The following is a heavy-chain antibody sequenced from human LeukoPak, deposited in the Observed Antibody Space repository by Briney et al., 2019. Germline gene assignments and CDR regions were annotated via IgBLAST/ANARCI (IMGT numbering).Heavy chain of an antibody. V-gene: IGHV4-59*01. CDR1: ADSISSYY. D-gene: IGHD3-10*01. CDR3: ARTDYHGSGSFYDNWFDP. CDR2: IYYIGNT. Sequence: SETLSLTCTVTADSISSYYWSWVRQPPGKGLEWIGYIYYIGNTNYNPSLKSRVTMSVDTSKNQFSLKLSSVTAADTAVYYCARTDYHGSGSFYDNWFDPWGQGTLVTVSS. J-gene: IGHJ5*02.